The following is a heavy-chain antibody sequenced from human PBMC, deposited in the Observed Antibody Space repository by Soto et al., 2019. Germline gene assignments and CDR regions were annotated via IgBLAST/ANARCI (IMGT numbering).Heavy chain of an antibody. CDR2: IIPIFGTA. CDR3: ARALHWVGYYLGNWFDP. Sequence: ASVKVSCKASGGTFSSYAISWVRQAPGHGLEWMGGIIPIFGTANYAQKFQGRVTITADESTSTAYMELSSLRSEDTAVYYCARALHWVGYYLGNWFDPWGQGTLVTVSS. D-gene: IGHD3-22*01. CDR1: GGTFSSYA. V-gene: IGHV1-69*13. J-gene: IGHJ5*02.